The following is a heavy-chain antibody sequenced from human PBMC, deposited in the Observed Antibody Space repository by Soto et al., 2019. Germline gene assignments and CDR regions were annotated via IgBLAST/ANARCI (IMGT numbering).Heavy chain of an antibody. J-gene: IGHJ2*01. CDR2: INAGNGNT. V-gene: IGHV1-3*01. D-gene: IGHD6-13*01. Sequence: GASVKVSCKASGYTFTSYAMHGVRQAPGQRLEWMGWINAGNGNTKYSQKFQGRVTITRDTSASTAYMELSSLRSEDTAVYYCARAHSSSWYWYFDLWGRGTLVTVSP. CDR3: ARAHSSSWYWYFDL. CDR1: GYTFTSYA.